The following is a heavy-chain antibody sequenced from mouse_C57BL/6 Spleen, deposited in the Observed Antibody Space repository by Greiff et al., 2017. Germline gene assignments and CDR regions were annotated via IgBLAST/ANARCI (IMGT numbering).Heavy chain of an antibody. J-gene: IGHJ2*01. V-gene: IGHV1-22*01. D-gene: IGHD1-1*01. Sequence: EVQLQQSGPELVKPGASVKMSCKASGYTFTDYNMHWVKQSHGKGLEWIGYINPNNGGTSYNQKFKGKATLTVNKSSSTAYMELRSLTSEDSAVYYGARPLYYYGSSWNFDYWGQGTTLTVSS. CDR2: INPNNGGT. CDR1: GYTFTDYN. CDR3: ARPLYYYGSSWNFDY.